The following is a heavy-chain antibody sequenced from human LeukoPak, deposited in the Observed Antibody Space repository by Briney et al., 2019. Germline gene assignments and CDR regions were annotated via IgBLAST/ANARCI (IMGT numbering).Heavy chain of an antibody. CDR1: GGSISSSSYY. V-gene: IGHV4-39*07. CDR2: IYYSGST. CDR3: AREVRGSYDFWSGYYTGRGYYYYMDV. Sequence: SETLSLTCTVSGGSISSSSYYWGWIRQPPGKGLEWIGSIYYSGSTYYNPSLKSRVTISVDTSKNQFSLKLSSVTAADTAVYYCAREVRGSYDFWSGYYTGRGYYYYMDVWGKGTTVTVSS. J-gene: IGHJ6*03. D-gene: IGHD3-3*01.